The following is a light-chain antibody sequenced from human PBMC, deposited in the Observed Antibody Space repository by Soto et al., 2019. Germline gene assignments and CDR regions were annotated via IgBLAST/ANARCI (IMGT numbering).Light chain of an antibody. CDR2: GND. J-gene: IGLJ1*01. Sequence: QSVLTQPPSASGTPGQRVTISCSGSSPNIGRNTVIWYKQVPGTAPKLLIFGNDQRPSGVPDRFSGSKSGTSASLAVSGLQSEDEDDYYCATWDDSLNAFVFGTGTKVAVL. CDR1: SPNIGRNT. CDR3: ATWDDSLNAFV. V-gene: IGLV1-44*01.